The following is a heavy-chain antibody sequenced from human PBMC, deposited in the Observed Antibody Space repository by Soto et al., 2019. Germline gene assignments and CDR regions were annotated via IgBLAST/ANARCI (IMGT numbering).Heavy chain of an antibody. D-gene: IGHD6-25*01. Sequence: GGSLRLSCAASGFTFSSYATSWVRQAPGKGLEWVAAISSSGDSRYYADSVTGRFTISRDNSKNTLYLQMDSLRAEDTAIYYCAKDKRLPHDVFDMWGQGTMVTVSS. J-gene: IGHJ3*02. CDR3: AKDKRLPHDVFDM. CDR2: ISSSGDSR. CDR1: GFTFSSYA. V-gene: IGHV3-23*01.